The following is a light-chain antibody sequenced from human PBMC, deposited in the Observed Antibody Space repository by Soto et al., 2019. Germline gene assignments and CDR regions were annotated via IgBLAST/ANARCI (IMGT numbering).Light chain of an antibody. V-gene: IGLV2-14*03. CDR1: SSDVGGYNY. CDR3: SSYRASSTSPYV. CDR2: DVS. Sequence: QSALTQPASLSGSPGQSITISCTGTSSDVGGYNYVSWYQQHSSKGPKIMIYDVSNRPSGVSNRFSGSKSGNTASLTISGLQAEDEADYYCSSYRASSTSPYVFATGTKETVL. J-gene: IGLJ1*01.